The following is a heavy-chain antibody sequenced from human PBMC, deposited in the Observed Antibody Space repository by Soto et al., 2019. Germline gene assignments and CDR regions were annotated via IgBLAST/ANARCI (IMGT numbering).Heavy chain of an antibody. CDR2: TYYRSKWYN. D-gene: IGHD6-6*01. CDR3: ASSGHSSSSDNWFDP. J-gene: IGHJ5*02. Sequence: SETLSLTCAISGDSVSSNSAAWNWIRQSPSRGLEWLGRTYYRSKWYNDYAVSVKSRITINPDTSKNQFSLQLNSVTPEDTAVYYCASSGHSSSSDNWFDPWGQGTLVTVSS. CDR1: GDSVSSNSAA. V-gene: IGHV6-1*01.